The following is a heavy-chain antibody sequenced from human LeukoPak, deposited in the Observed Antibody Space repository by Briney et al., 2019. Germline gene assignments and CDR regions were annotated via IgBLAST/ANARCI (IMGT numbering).Heavy chain of an antibody. D-gene: IGHD6-13*01. J-gene: IGHJ5*02. CDR2: IYYSGST. Sequence: SETLSLTCTVSGGSISSYYWSWIRQPPGKGLEWIGYIYYSGSTNYIPSLKSRVTISVDTSKNQFSLKLSSVTAADTAVYYCARRGIAAGWFDPWGQGTLVTVSS. CDR3: ARRGIAAGWFDP. CDR1: GGSISSYY. V-gene: IGHV4-59*08.